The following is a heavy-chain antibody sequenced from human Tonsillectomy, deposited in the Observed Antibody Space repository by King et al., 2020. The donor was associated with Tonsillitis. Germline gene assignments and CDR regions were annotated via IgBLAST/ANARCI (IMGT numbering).Heavy chain of an antibody. J-gene: IGHJ4*02. Sequence: VQLVESGGGLVQPGGSLRLSCAASGFTFSSYAMSWVRQAPGKGLEWVSGISGSGGSTYYANSVKGRFTISRDNFRNTLCLQMNSLRAEDTAVYYFAKYDFWTAINSSPDFWGQGILVTVPS. D-gene: IGHD3-3*01. CDR1: GFTFSSYA. CDR2: ISGSGGST. V-gene: IGHV3-23*04. CDR3: AKYDFWTAINSSPDF.